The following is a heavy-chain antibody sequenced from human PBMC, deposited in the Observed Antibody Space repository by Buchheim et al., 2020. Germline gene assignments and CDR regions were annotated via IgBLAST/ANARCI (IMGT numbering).Heavy chain of an antibody. J-gene: IGHJ5*02. Sequence: QVQLQQWGAGLLKPSETLSLTCAVYGGSFSGYYWSWIRQPPGKGLEWIGEINHSGSTNYNLSLKSRVTISVDTSKNQFSLKLSSVTAADTAVYYCARGVTNWLALDYNWFDPWGQGTL. V-gene: IGHV4-34*01. D-gene: IGHD6-19*01. CDR1: GGSFSGYY. CDR3: ARGVTNWLALDYNWFDP. CDR2: INHSGST.